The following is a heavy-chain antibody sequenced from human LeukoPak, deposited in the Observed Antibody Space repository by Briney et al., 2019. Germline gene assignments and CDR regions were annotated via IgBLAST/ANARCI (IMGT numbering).Heavy chain of an antibody. D-gene: IGHD2-15*01. CDR2: IYYSGST. Sequence: SETLSLTCAVYGGSFSGYYWSWIRQPPGKGLEWIGYIYYSGSTNYNPSLKSRVTISVDTSKNQFSLKLSSVTAADTAVYYCARIPYCSGGSCYPDYWGQGTLVTVSS. CDR3: ARIPYCSGGSCYPDY. V-gene: IGHV4-59*01. J-gene: IGHJ4*02. CDR1: GGSFSGYY.